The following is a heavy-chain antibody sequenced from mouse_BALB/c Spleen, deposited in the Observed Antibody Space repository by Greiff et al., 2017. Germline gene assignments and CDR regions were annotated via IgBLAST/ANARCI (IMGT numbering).Heavy chain of an antibody. V-gene: IGHV1-14*01. Sequence: VQLQQSGPELVKPGASVKMSCKASGYTFTSYVMHWVKQKPGQGLEWIGYINPYNDGTKYNEKFKGKATLTSDKSSSTAYMELSSRTSEDSAVYYCAKSTMITGFAYWGQGTLVTVSA. J-gene: IGHJ3*01. CDR3: AKSTMITGFAY. CDR1: GYTFTSYV. CDR2: INPYNDGT. D-gene: IGHD2-4*01.